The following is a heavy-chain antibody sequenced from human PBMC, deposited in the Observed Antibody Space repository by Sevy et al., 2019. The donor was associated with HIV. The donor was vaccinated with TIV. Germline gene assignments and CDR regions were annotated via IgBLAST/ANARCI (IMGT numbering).Heavy chain of an antibody. CDR2: ISSDGVNK. Sequence: GGSLRLSCSVSGFTFNTYSFHWVRQAPGMGLEWVSVISSDGVNKYYADSVRGRFTISRDNSKSTLYLQMNNLRAGDTGVYYCARGGILVEGDDRTTPFDFWGQGTLVTDSS. J-gene: IGHJ4*02. CDR1: GFTFNTYS. D-gene: IGHD2-15*01. V-gene: IGHV3-30-3*01. CDR3: ARGGILVEGDDRTTPFDF.